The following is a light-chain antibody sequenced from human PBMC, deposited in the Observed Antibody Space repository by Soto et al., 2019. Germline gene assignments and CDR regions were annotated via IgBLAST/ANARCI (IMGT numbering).Light chain of an antibody. CDR1: QSVSDY. V-gene: IGKV3-20*01. J-gene: IGKJ1*01. CDR2: GAS. Sequence: EILMTQSPATLSVSPGERATLSCRASQSVSDYLAWYQQKPGQAPRLLIYGASSRATGIPDRFSGSGSGTDFTLTISRLEPEDFAVYYCQQYGSSRTWTFGQGTKVDNK. CDR3: QQYGSSRTWT.